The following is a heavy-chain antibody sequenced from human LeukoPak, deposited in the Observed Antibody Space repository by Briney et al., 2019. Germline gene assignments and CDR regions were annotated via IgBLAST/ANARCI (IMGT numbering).Heavy chain of an antibody. Sequence: GGSLRLSCAASGFTFRTYWVNWVRQPPGKGLEWVSRINFDENTTKYADSVKGRFTISRDNAKNSLYLQMNSLRDEDTAVYYCARDRDYYGMDVWGQGTTVTVSS. D-gene: IGHD3-10*01. CDR2: INFDENTT. CDR1: GFTFRTYW. CDR3: ARDRDYYGMDV. J-gene: IGHJ6*02. V-gene: IGHV3-74*01.